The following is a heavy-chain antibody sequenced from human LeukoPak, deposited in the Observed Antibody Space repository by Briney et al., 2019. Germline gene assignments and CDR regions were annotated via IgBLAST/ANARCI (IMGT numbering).Heavy chain of an antibody. V-gene: IGHV4-61*01. D-gene: IGHD1-26*01. Sequence: SETLSLTCTVSGGSVSSGSYYWSWIRQPPGKGLEWIVYIYYSGSTNYNPSLKSRVTTSVDTSKNQFSLKLSSVTAADTAVYYCARDIVLRSPLSWFDPWGQGTLVTVSS. J-gene: IGHJ5*02. CDR1: GGSVSSGSYY. CDR2: IYYSGST. CDR3: ARDIVLRSPLSWFDP.